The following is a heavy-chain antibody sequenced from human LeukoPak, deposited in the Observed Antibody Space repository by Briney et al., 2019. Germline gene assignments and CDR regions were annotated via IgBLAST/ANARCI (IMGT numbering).Heavy chain of an antibody. CDR1: GGSISSSGYY. V-gene: IGHV4-30-2*01. CDR2: IYHSGST. D-gene: IGHD5-24*01. CDR3: ARESEMATIGGFDY. Sequence: SETLSLTCTVSGGSISSSGYYWSWIRQPPGKGLEGIGYIYHSGSTYYNPSLKSRVTISVDRSNNQFSLKLSSVTAADTAVYYCARESEMATIGGFDYWGQGTLVTVSS. J-gene: IGHJ4*02.